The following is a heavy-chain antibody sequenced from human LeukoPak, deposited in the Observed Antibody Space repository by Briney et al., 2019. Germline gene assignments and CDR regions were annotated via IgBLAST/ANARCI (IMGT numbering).Heavy chain of an antibody. CDR2: IYYSGST. CDR1: GGSISSSSYY. D-gene: IGHD6-6*01. Sequence: SETLSLTCTVSGGSISSSSYYWGWIRQPPGKGLEWIGSIYYSGSTYYNPSLKSRVTISVDTSKNQFSLKLSSVTAADTAVYYCAKQEYPSSQAFDIWGQGTMVTVSS. J-gene: IGHJ3*02. V-gene: IGHV4-39*01. CDR3: AKQEYPSSQAFDI.